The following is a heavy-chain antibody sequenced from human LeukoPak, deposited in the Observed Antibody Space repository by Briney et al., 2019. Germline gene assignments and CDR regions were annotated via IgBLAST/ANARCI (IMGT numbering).Heavy chain of an antibody. D-gene: IGHD3-16*01. CDR2: IKQDGSEK. V-gene: IGHV3-7*01. CDR3: ARVVTWGTDPRGAFDI. CDR1: GFTFSSYW. Sequence: PGGSLRLSCAASGFTFSSYWMSWVRQAPGKGLEWVANIKQDGSEKYYVDSVKGRFTISRDNAKNSLYLQMNSLRAEDTAVYYCARVVTWGTDPRGAFDIWGQGTMVTVSS. J-gene: IGHJ3*02.